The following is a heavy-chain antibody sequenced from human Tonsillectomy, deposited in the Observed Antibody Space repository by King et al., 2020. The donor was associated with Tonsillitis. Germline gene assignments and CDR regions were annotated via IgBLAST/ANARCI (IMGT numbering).Heavy chain of an antibody. D-gene: IGHD4-23*01. Sequence: VQLVESGGGLVKPGGSLRLSCAASGFTLTDYYMSWIRQAPGKGLEWVSDIGGSSNYKYYADSVRGRFTLSRDNAKNSLYLQMTSLRDEDTSVYYCATVVSYGGTSLDHWGRGTLLTVSS. CDR1: GFTLTDYY. V-gene: IGHV3-11*06. CDR2: IGGSSNYK. CDR3: ATVVSYGGTSLDH. J-gene: IGHJ4*02.